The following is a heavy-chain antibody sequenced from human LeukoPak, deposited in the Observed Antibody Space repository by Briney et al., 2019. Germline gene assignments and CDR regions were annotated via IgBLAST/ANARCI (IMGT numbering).Heavy chain of an antibody. V-gene: IGHV4-4*07. D-gene: IGHD3-22*01. CDR3: ARSTSYYDSSGYYRFDP. J-gene: IGHJ5*02. CDR1: GGSISSYY. CDR2: IYTSGST. Sequence: PSEALSLTCTVSGGSISSYYWSWIRRPAGKGLEWIGRIYTSGSTDYNPSLKSRVTMSVDTSKNQFSLKLSSVTAADTAVYYCARSTSYYDSSGYYRFDPWGQGTLVTVSS.